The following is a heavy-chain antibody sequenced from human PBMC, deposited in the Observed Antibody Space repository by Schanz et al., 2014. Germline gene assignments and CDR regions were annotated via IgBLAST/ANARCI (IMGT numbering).Heavy chain of an antibody. J-gene: IGHJ6*03. CDR1: GFTFSTYW. CDR3: ARPSDSSWYMDV. CDR2: INSDGTTT. V-gene: IGHV3-74*02. D-gene: IGHD2-21*02. Sequence: EVHLLESGGGLVQPGESLRLSCAASGFTFSTYWMHWVRQAPGKGLVWVSHINSDGTTTTYADSVKGRFTISRDNAKNSLYLQMNSLRAEDTAVYYCARPSDSSWYMDVWGKGTTVTVSS.